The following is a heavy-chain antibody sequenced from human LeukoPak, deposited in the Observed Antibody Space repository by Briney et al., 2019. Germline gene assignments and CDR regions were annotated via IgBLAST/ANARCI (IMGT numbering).Heavy chain of an antibody. CDR3: AREGVAATGLDY. CDR2: INPGGGT. Sequence: ASVKVSCKASGHTFSIYNMHWVRQAPGQGLEWMGIINPGGGTSYAQKFQGRVTMTRDTSTTTVHMELSSLRSEDTAVYYCAREGVAATGLDYWGQGTLVTVSS. J-gene: IGHJ4*02. D-gene: IGHD6-13*01. V-gene: IGHV1-46*01. CDR1: GHTFSIYN.